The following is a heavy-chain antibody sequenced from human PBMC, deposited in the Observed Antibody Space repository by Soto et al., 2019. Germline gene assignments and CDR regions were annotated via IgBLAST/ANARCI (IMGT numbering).Heavy chain of an antibody. CDR3: ATSIVGATRFDF. J-gene: IGHJ4*02. CDR2: ISSGITTI. D-gene: IGHD1-26*01. V-gene: IGHV3-11*01. Sequence: QVQLVESGGGLVKPGGSLRLSCAASGFTFSNYYMSWIRQAPGKGLEWISYISSGITTIYYADSVTGRFTISRDNAKNSLYLQMDSLRDEDTAVYYCATSIVGATRFDFWGRGTLVTVSS. CDR1: GFTFSNYY.